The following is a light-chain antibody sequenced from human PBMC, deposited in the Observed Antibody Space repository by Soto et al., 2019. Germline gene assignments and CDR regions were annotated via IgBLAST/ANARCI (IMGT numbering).Light chain of an antibody. Sequence: DIQMTQSPSTLSASVGDRVTITCRASQSISTWLAWHQQKPGKAPKLLIYKASSLQSGVPGRFSGSGSGTEFTLTISSLQPDDVSTYYRLQYNSYRTFGQGTKVEIK. J-gene: IGKJ1*01. CDR2: KAS. V-gene: IGKV1-5*03. CDR3: LQYNSYRT. CDR1: QSISTW.